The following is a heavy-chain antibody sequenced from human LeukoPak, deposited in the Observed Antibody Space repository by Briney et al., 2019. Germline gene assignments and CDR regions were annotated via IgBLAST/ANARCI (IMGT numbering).Heavy chain of an antibody. Sequence: PGGSLRLACAASGFTFSDYYMSWIRQAPGKGLEWVSYISSSSSYTNYADSVKGRFTISGDNAKNSLYLQMNSLRAEDTAVYYCARGYDYGDLEIPLGYWGQGTLVTVSS. CDR3: ARGYDYGDLEIPLGY. V-gene: IGHV3-11*06. D-gene: IGHD4-17*01. CDR2: ISSSSSYT. J-gene: IGHJ4*02. CDR1: GFTFSDYY.